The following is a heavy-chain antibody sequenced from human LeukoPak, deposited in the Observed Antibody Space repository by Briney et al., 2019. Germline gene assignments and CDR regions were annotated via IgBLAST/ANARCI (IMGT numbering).Heavy chain of an antibody. CDR2: ISGDGGGT. Sequence: GGSLRLSCAASGFTFGSYALHWVRQAQGKGLDWVSLISGDGGGTYYADSVKGRFTIFRDNTKNTLYLQMNSLVTEATAVYYLAKVVPESRGYYYNSGSSDYWGQGTLVTVSS. CDR3: AKVVPESRGYYYNSGSSDY. J-gene: IGHJ4*02. V-gene: IGHV3-43*02. D-gene: IGHD3-22*01. CDR1: GFTFGSYA.